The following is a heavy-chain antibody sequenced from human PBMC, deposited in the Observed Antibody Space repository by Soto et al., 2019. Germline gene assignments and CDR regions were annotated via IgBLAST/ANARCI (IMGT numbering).Heavy chain of an antibody. J-gene: IGHJ3*02. CDR3: AKDGHRGTTDAFDI. D-gene: IGHD4-17*01. CDR1: GFTFSSYG. CDR2: ISYDGSNK. Sequence: PGGSLRLSCAASGFTFSSYGMHWVRQAPGKGLEWVAVISYDGSNKYYADSVKGRFTISRDNSKNTLYLQMNSLRAEDTAVYYCAKDGHRGTTDAFDIWGQGTMVTVSS. V-gene: IGHV3-30*18.